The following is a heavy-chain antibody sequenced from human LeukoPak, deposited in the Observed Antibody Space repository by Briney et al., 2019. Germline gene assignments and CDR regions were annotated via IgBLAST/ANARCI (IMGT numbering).Heavy chain of an antibody. CDR2: IYTSGST. CDR1: GGSISSYY. Sequence: SETLSLTCTVSGGSISSYYWSWIRQPAGKGREWIGRIYTSGSTNYNPSLKSRVTISVDKSKNQFTLKLSSVTAADTAVYYCARGNGGYDFDYWGQGTLVTVSS. J-gene: IGHJ4*02. V-gene: IGHV4-4*07. CDR3: ARGNGGYDFDY. D-gene: IGHD5-12*01.